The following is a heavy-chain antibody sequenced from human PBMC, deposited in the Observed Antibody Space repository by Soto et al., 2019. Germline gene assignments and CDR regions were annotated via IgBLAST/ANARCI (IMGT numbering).Heavy chain of an antibody. J-gene: IGHJ5*02. CDR1: GGSFSGYY. V-gene: IGHV4-34*01. D-gene: IGHD3-10*01. Sequence: SETLSLTCAVYGGSFSGYYWSWIRQPPGKGLEWIGEINHSGSTNYNPSLKSRVTISVDTSKNQFSLKLSSVTAADTAVYYCARGNQYYYGSGSYYNYRFDPCGQGTLVTVSS. CDR2: INHSGST. CDR3: ARGNQYYYGSGSYYNYRFDP.